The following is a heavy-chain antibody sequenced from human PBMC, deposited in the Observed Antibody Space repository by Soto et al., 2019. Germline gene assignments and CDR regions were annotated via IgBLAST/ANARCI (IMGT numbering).Heavy chain of an antibody. CDR3: ARGRLPSYYYYGMDV. D-gene: IGHD6-25*01. J-gene: IGHJ6*02. CDR1: GYTFTGYY. Sequence: QVQLVQSGAEVKKPGASVKVSCKASGYTFTGYYMHWVRQAPGQGLEWMGWINPNSGGTNYAQKFQGRVTMTRETSISTAYMELSRLRSDDTAVYYCARGRLPSYYYYGMDVWGQGTTVTVSS. CDR2: INPNSGGT. V-gene: IGHV1-2*02.